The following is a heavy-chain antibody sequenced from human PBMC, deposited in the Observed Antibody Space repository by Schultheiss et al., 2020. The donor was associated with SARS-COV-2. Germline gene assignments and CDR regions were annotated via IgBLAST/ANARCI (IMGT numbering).Heavy chain of an antibody. D-gene: IGHD3-22*01. CDR1: GFTFSSYA. CDR3: ADIGPRGSGFN. V-gene: IGHV3-48*04. Sequence: GESLKISCAASGFTFSSYAMSWVRQAPGKGLEWVSYISTSSSTIYYADSVKGRFTISRDNAKNSLYLQMNSLRAEDTAVYYCADIGPRGSGFNWGQGTLVTVSS. CDR2: ISTSSSTI. J-gene: IGHJ4*02.